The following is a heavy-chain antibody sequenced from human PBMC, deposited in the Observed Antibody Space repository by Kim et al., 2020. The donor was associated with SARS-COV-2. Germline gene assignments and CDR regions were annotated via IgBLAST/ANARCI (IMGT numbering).Heavy chain of an antibody. CDR2: T. Sequence: TGNAASAKDRFTISRDNAKNTLYLQMNSLSAEDTARYYCAKGGLPGALDYWGQGTLVTVSS. CDR3: AKGGLPGALDY. J-gene: IGHJ4*02. D-gene: IGHD3-16*01. V-gene: IGHV3-74*01.